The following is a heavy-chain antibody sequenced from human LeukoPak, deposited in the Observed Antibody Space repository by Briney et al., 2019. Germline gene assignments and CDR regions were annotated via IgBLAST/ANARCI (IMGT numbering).Heavy chain of an antibody. J-gene: IGHJ4*02. CDR2: ISSGSSYI. V-gene: IGHV3-21*01. D-gene: IGHD5-18*01. CDR1: GFTFSSYS. CDR3: ARDLQLPSPG. Sequence: GGSLRLSCAASGFTFSSYSMNWVRQAPGKGLEWVSSISSGSSYIYYADSVKGRFTISRDNAKNSLYLQMNSLRAEDTAVYYCARDLQLPSPGWGQGTLVTVSS.